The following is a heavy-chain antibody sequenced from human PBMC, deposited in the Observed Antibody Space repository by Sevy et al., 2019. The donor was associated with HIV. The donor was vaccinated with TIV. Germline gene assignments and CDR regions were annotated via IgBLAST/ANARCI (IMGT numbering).Heavy chain of an antibody. CDR1: EYTFTHFW. Sequence: GESLKISCKGSEYTFTHFWIAWVRQMPGKGLESMGIIYPGDSDTRYSPSFQGQVTISADKSISTAYLQWDSLKASDTAMYCCARSDGYCSGGNHLCYFDYWGQGILVTVSS. J-gene: IGHJ4*02. CDR3: ARSDGYCSGGNHLCYFDY. CDR2: IYPGDSDT. V-gene: IGHV5-51*01. D-gene: IGHD2-15*01.